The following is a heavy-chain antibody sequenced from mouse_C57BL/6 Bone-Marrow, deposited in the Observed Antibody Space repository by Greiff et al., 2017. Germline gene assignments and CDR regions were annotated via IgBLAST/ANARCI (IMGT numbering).Heavy chain of an antibody. D-gene: IGHD2-3*01. Sequence: QVQLQQSGAELVRPGASVTLSCKASGYTFTDYEMHWVKQTPVHGLEWIGAIDPETGGTAYNQKFKGKAILTADKSSSTAYMELRSLTSEDSAVYYCTSDCYYDYAMDYWGQGTSVTVSS. J-gene: IGHJ4*01. CDR2: IDPETGGT. CDR1: GYTFTDYE. CDR3: TSDCYYDYAMDY. V-gene: IGHV1-15*01.